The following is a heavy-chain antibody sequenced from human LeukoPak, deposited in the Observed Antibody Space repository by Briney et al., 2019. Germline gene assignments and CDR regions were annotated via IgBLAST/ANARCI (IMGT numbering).Heavy chain of an antibody. CDR3: AREWVGRWFDP. CDR1: GGSISSGDYY. CDR2: IYHSGST. Sequence: PSETLSLTCTVSGGSISSGDYYWSWIRQPPGKGLEWIGYIYHSGSTYYNPSLKSRVTISVDTSKNQFSLKLSSVTAADTAVYYCAREWVGRWFDPWGQGTLVTVSS. D-gene: IGHD6-19*01. J-gene: IGHJ5*02. V-gene: IGHV4-30-4*08.